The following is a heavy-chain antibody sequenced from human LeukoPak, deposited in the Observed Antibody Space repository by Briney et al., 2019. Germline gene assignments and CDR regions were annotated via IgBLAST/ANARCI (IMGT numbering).Heavy chain of an antibody. D-gene: IGHD3-22*01. CDR1: GGSTSSHFW. CDR2: IYWDDDK. V-gene: IGHV2-5*08. Sequence: TLSLTCTVSGGSTSSHFWSWMRQPPGKALEWLALIYWDDDKRYSPSLKSRLTITKDTSKNQVVLTMTNMDPVDTATYYCAHTAMRYYDSSGYPSYYFDYWGQGTLVTVSS. CDR3: AHTAMRYYDSSGYPSYYFDY. J-gene: IGHJ4*02.